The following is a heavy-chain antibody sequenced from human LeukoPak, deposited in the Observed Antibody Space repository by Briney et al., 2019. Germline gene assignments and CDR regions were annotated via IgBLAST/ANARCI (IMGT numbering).Heavy chain of an antibody. CDR3: ATFQNYDFWSGRYYFDY. CDR1: GGSISSGDYY. V-gene: IGHV4-30-4*08. J-gene: IGHJ4*02. Sequence: PSQTLSLTXTVSGGSISSGDYYWSWISQPPGKGLQWIGYIYYSGSAYYNPSLKSRVTISVDVSKNQFSLKLSSVTAADTAVYYCATFQNYDFWSGRYYFDYWGQGTLVTVSS. D-gene: IGHD3-3*01. CDR2: IYYSGSA.